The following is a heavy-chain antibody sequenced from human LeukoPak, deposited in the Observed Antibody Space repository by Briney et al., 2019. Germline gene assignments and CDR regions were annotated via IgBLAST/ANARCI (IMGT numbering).Heavy chain of an antibody. CDR1: GFTFSSYD. Sequence: PGGSLRLSCAASGFTFSSYDMNWVRQAPGKGLEWVSSISSSSSYIYYADSVKGRFTISRDNAKNSLYLQMNSLRAEDTAVYFCARVSEWNYDFDYWGQGALVTVSS. CDR2: ISSSSSYI. D-gene: IGHD1-7*01. J-gene: IGHJ4*02. CDR3: ARVSEWNYDFDY. V-gene: IGHV3-21*01.